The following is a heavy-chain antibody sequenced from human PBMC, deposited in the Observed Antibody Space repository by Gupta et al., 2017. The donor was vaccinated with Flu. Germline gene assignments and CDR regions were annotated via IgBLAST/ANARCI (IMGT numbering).Heavy chain of an antibody. CDR3: ARDNGIDY. CDR2: INQDGREK. CDR1: S. J-gene: IGHJ4*02. Sequence: SMSWVRQAPVKGLEWMANINQDGREKYYVDSVKGRFTISRDNAKNSLYLHMYSLGTEDTAVYYCARDNGIDYWGQGTLVTVSS. V-gene: IGHV3-7*01.